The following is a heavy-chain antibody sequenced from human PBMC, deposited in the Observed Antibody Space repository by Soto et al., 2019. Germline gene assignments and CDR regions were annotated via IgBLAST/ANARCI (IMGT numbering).Heavy chain of an antibody. Sequence: QVQLVQSGAEVKKPGSSVKVSCKASGGTFSSYAISWVRQAPGQGLEWMGGIIPIFGTANYAQKFQGRVTIPADESTRPAYMELSSLRSEDTAVYYCARTSWGYSSSSMVRNYYYGMDVWGQGTTVTVSS. D-gene: IGHD6-6*01. V-gene: IGHV1-69*01. CDR2: IIPIFGTA. J-gene: IGHJ6*02. CDR3: ARTSWGYSSSSMVRNYYYGMDV. CDR1: GGTFSSYA.